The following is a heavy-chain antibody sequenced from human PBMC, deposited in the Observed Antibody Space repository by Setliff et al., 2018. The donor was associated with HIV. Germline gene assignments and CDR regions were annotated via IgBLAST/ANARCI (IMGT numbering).Heavy chain of an antibody. V-gene: IGHV1-2*02. Sequence: ASVKVSCKASGYTFTGYYIHWVRQAPGQGLEWMGWIYPNSGDTKYAQKFQGRVTMTRDTSISTAYMELSWLSSDDTAVDYCARDRPGDGGNYQIDYWGQGTLVTVSS. CDR2: IYPNSGDT. CDR1: GYTFTGYY. CDR3: ARDRPGDGGNYQIDY. D-gene: IGHD4-4*01. J-gene: IGHJ4*02.